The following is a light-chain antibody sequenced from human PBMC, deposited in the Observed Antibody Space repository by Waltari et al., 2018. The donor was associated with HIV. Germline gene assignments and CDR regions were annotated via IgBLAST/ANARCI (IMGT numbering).Light chain of an antibody. J-gene: IGLJ2*01. V-gene: IGLV1-47*01. CDR3: AAWDDSLSGVV. CDR2: RNN. Sequence: QSVLTQPPSASGTPGQRVTISCSGSSSNIGSNYVYWYQQLPGTAPKLLIYRNNQRPPGVPARFSGSKSGTSASLAISGLRSEDEADYYCAAWDDSLSGVVFGGGTKLTVL. CDR1: SSNIGSNY.